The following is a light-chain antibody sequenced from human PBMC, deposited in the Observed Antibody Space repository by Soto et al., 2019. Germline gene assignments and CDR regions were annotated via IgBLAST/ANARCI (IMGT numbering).Light chain of an antibody. J-gene: IGLJ1*01. V-gene: IGLV2-14*01. CDR1: RSDVGGYNY. Sequence: QSVLTQPASVSGSPGQSITISCTGTRSDVGGYNYVYWHQQHPGKAPKLMIYDVTNRPSGVSDRFSGSKSGNTASLTISGLQAEDEADYYCSSYTSRSTDVFGAGTKVTVL. CDR3: SSYTSRSTDV. CDR2: DVT.